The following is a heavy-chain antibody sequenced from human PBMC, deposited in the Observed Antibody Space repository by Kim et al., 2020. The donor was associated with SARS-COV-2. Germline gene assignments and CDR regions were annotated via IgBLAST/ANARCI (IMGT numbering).Heavy chain of an antibody. V-gene: IGHV1-18*01. D-gene: IGHD3-22*01. Sequence: ASVKVSCKASGYTFTSYGISWVRQAPGQGLEWMGWISAYNGNTNYAQKLQDRVTMTTDTSTSTAYIELRSLRSDDTAVYYCARCTTYYYDSYYGMDVWGQGTTVTVSS. CDR1: GYTFTSYG. J-gene: IGHJ6*02. CDR3: ARCTTYYYDSYYGMDV. CDR2: ISAYNGNT.